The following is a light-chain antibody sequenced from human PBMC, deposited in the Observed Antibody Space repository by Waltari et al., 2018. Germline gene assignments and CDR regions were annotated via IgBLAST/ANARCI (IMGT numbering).Light chain of an antibody. Sequence: AIQLTQSPSSLSASVGDRVTITCRASQGISSALAWYQQKAGKAPTLLIYDASILESGGPETFSGSGSGTYVSLTISSLQPEDFATYYCQQFYSYPRTFGGGTKVEIK. J-gene: IGKJ4*01. V-gene: IGKV1-13*02. CDR1: QGISSA. CDR2: DAS. CDR3: QQFYSYPRT.